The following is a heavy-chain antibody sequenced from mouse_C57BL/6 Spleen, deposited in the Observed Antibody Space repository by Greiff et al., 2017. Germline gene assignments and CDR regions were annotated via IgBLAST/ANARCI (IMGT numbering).Heavy chain of an antibody. Sequence: VKLMESGAELVRPGSSVKLSCKASGYTFTSYWMHWVKQRPIQGLEWIGNIDPSDSETHYNQKFKDKATLTVDKSSSTAYMQLSSLTSEDSAVYYCASTYGSSYGYFDVWGTGTTVTVSS. D-gene: IGHD1-1*01. CDR2: IDPSDSET. V-gene: IGHV1-52*01. CDR3: ASTYGSSYGYFDV. CDR1: GYTFTSYW. J-gene: IGHJ1*03.